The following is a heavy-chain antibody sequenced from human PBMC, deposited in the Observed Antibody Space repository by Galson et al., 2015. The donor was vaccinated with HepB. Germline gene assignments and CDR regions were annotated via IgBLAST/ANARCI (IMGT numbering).Heavy chain of an antibody. V-gene: IGHV3-11*01. CDR2: ISGSGETV. Sequence: SRRLSCAASEFTFGDYYMSWIRQAPGKGLEWISYISGSGETVHYADSGKGRFTISRDNAKNSLSLQMSTLTAEDTAVYYCARDYYGSGSYVRFDSWGQGTLVTVSS. J-gene: IGHJ5*01. D-gene: IGHD3-10*01. CDR1: EFTFGDYY. CDR3: ARDYYGSGSYVRFDS.